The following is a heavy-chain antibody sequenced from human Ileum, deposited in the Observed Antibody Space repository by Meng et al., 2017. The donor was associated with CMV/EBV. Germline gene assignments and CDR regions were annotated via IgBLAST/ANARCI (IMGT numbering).Heavy chain of an antibody. CDR3: VRFPLSVARDFYFDH. CDR2: VSYDGTNT. Sequence: GESLKISCAASGFDFSSHAMHWVRQAPGKGLEWMAVVSYDGTNTYHADSILGRFTVSRDNHKNTVSLQRKRVTTEDSGFYYCVRFPLSVARDFYFDHWGQGAQVTVSS. V-gene: IGHV3-30*04. D-gene: IGHD5/OR15-5a*01. CDR1: GFDFSSHA. J-gene: IGHJ4*02.